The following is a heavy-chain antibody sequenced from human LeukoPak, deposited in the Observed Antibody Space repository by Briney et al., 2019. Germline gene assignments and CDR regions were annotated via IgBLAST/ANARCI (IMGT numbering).Heavy chain of an antibody. J-gene: IGHJ4*02. V-gene: IGHV3-23*01. D-gene: IGHD3-9*01. CDR1: GFTFSNYA. CDR2: IVGSGGST. CDR3: AKWGDYDILTGYYDSDY. Sequence: GGSLRLSCAASGFTFSNYAMSWVRQAPGKGLEWVSAIVGSGGSTYYADSVKGRLTISRDNPKNTLYLQMNSLRAEDTAVYYCAKWGDYDILTGYYDSDYWGQGTLVTVSS.